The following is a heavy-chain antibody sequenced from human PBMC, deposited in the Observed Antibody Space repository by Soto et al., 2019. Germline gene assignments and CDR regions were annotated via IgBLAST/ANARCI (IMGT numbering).Heavy chain of an antibody. J-gene: IGHJ4*02. D-gene: IGHD5-18*01. V-gene: IGHV4-30-4*01. Sequence: SETLSLTCTVSGDSISSGDYYWSWIRQPPGKGLEWIGCISYGGSTSYNPSLKSRVTISVDTSKNQFSLKLTSVTAADTAVYYCSRGILVWGQGALVTVSS. CDR2: ISYGGST. CDR1: GDSISSGDYY. CDR3: SRGILV.